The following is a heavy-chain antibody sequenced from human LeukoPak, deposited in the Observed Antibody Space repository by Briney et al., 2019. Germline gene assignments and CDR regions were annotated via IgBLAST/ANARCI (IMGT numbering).Heavy chain of an antibody. D-gene: IGHD3-9*01. Sequence: ASVKVSCKVSGYTLKDLPIHWVRQAPGNGLEWMGGVDPEDGETLAQEFQGRVTMTEDTSTDTAYMELSSLRSEDTAVYYCATNGEKYDILTGYYARGRWFDPWGQGALVTVSS. CDR3: ATNGEKYDILTGYYARGRWFDP. J-gene: IGHJ5*02. CDR2: VDPEDGET. CDR1: GYTLKDLP. V-gene: IGHV1-24*01.